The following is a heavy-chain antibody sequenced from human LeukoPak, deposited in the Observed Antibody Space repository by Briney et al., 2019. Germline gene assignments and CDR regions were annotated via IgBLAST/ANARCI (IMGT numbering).Heavy chain of an antibody. Sequence: GGSLRLSCAASGFTFDDYAMHWVRQAPGKGLEWVSLISGDGGSTYYADSVKGRFTISRDNSKNSLYLQMNSLRTEDTALYYCAKGFYCYGSGSYFDYWGQGTLVTVSS. D-gene: IGHD3-10*01. J-gene: IGHJ4*02. CDR2: ISGDGGST. V-gene: IGHV3-43*02. CDR3: AKGFYCYGSGSYFDY. CDR1: GFTFDDYA.